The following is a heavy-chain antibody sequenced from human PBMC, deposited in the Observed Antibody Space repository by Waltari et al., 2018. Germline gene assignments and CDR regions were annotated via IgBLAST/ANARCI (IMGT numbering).Heavy chain of an antibody. CDR1: GFTFSSYS. D-gene: IGHD6-19*01. CDR3: ARQQWLTPYYYYGMDV. CDR2: ISSSSSTI. V-gene: IGHV3-48*01. Sequence: EVQLVESGGGLVQPGGSLRLSCAASGFTFSSYSMNWVRQAPGKGLEWVSYISSSSSTIYYADSVKGRFTISRDNAKNSLYLQMNSLRAEDTAVYYCARQQWLTPYYYYGMDVGGQGTTVTVSS. J-gene: IGHJ6*02.